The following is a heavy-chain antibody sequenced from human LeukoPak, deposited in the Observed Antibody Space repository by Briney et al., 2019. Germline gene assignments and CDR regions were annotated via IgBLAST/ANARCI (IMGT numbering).Heavy chain of an antibody. CDR1: GGSISSYY. CDR3: ARSDYGSGNYYWSLDY. V-gene: IGHV4-34*01. D-gene: IGHD3-10*01. J-gene: IGHJ4*02. Sequence: SETLSLTCTVSGGSISSYYWSWIRQPPGKGLEWIAEIHHSGSANYNPSLKSRVTISIDTSKNQFSLKLSSVTAADTAVYYCARSDYGSGNYYWSLDYWGQGTLVTVSS. CDR2: IHHSGSA.